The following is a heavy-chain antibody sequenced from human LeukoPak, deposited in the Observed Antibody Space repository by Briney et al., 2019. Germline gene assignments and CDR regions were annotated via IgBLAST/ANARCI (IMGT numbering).Heavy chain of an antibody. Sequence: PGGSLRLSCAASGFTFSSYAMHWVRQAPGKGLEWVAVISYDGSNKYYADSVKGRFTISRDNSKNTLYLQMNSLRAEDTAVYYCARDQNLAVAGNFLAGYFQHWGQGTLVTVSS. D-gene: IGHD6-19*01. CDR3: ARDQNLAVAGNFLAGYFQH. CDR2: ISYDGSNK. CDR1: GFTFSSYA. V-gene: IGHV3-30-3*01. J-gene: IGHJ1*01.